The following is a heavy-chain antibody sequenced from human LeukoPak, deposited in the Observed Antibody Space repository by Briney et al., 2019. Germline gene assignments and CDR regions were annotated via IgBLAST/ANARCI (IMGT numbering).Heavy chain of an antibody. Sequence: SETLSLSCTVSGGSMNYYYWNWIRQLPGQGLEWIGYIYYRGTTNYLPSLKDRVDISIDTSKNQFSLRLYSVTAADTAVYFCARLARFEELSPRYYFDNWGLGTLVTVSS. CDR3: ARLARFEELSPRYYFDN. D-gene: IGHD3-16*02. CDR2: IYYRGTT. J-gene: IGHJ4*02. CDR1: GGSMNYYY. V-gene: IGHV4-59*08.